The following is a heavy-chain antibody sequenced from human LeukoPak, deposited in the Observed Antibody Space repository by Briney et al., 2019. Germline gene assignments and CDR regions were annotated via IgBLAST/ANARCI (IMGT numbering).Heavy chain of an antibody. CDR2: IYYSGST. CDR1: GGSISSSSYY. Sequence: SETLSLTCTVSGGSISSSSYYWGWIRQPPGKGLEWIGSIYYSGSTYYNPSLKSRVTISVDTSKNQFSLKLSSVTAADTAVYYCARDAVGAIAFDIWGQGTMVTVSS. V-gene: IGHV4-39*07. CDR3: ARDAVGAIAFDI. D-gene: IGHD1-26*01. J-gene: IGHJ3*02.